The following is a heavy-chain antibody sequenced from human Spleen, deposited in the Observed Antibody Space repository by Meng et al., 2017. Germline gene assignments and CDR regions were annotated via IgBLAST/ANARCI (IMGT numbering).Heavy chain of an antibody. CDR3: ARDLVLVRGAPPDY. V-gene: IGHV3-21*01. D-gene: IGHD3-10*01. J-gene: IGHJ4*02. Sequence: GESLKISCAASGFSFSDYYMNWVRQAPGKGLEWVSSISSSSSYIYYADSVKGRFTISRDNAKNSLYLQMNSLRAEDTAVYYCARDLVLVRGAPPDYWGQGTLVTVSS. CDR2: ISSSSSYI. CDR1: GFSFSDYY.